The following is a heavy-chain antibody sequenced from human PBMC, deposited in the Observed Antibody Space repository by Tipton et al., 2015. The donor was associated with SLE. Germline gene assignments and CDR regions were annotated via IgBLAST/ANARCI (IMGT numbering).Heavy chain of an antibody. Sequence: GLVKPSETLSLTCTVSGGSISSYYWSWIRQPPGKGLEWIGYIYYSGSTNYNPSLKSRVTISLDTSKNQFSLKLSSVTAADTAVYYCASGAHYAFGSAYQGPYYGMDVWGQGTTVIVSS. V-gene: IGHV4-59*08. D-gene: IGHD3-3*01. CDR2: IYYSGST. CDR3: ASGAHYAFGSAYQGPYYGMDV. J-gene: IGHJ6*02. CDR1: GGSISSYY.